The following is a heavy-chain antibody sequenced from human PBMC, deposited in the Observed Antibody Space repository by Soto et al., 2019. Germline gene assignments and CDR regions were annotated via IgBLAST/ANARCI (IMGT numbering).Heavy chain of an antibody. Sequence: EVQLVESGGGLVKPGGSLRLSCAASGFTFSSYSMNWVRQAPGKGLEWVSSISSSSSYIYYADSVKGRFTISRDNAKNSLYLQMNSLRAEDTAVYYCASVLESLGKFDYWGQGTLVTVSS. D-gene: IGHD3-3*01. V-gene: IGHV3-21*01. CDR2: ISSSSSYI. CDR3: ASVLESLGKFDY. J-gene: IGHJ4*02. CDR1: GFTFSSYS.